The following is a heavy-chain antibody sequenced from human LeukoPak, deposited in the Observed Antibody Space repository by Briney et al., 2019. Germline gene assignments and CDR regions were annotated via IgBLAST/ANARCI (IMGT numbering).Heavy chain of an antibody. J-gene: IGHJ4*02. V-gene: IGHV1-2*04. CDR2: INPNSGGT. Sequence: ASVKVSCKASGYTFTGYYMHWVRQAPGQGLGWMGWINPNSGGTNYAQKFQGWVTMTRDTSISTAYMELSRLRSDDTAVYYCARETKGATTELDYWGQGTLVTVSS. CDR1: GYTFTGYY. D-gene: IGHD4-17*01. CDR3: ARETKGATTELDY.